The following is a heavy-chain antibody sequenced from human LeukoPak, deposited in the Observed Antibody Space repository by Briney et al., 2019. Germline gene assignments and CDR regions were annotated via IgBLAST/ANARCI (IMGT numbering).Heavy chain of an antibody. D-gene: IGHD5-12*01. V-gene: IGHV4-39*01. J-gene: IGHJ4*02. Sequence: SETLSLTCTVSGGSLSRSSDYWGWIRQPPGKGLEWIGNIYYSGSTYYNPSLKSRVTISVDTSKNQFSLKLSSVTAADTAVYYCARSKPGTGYLSAFDYWGQGTLVTVSS. CDR2: IYYSGST. CDR3: ARSKPGTGYLSAFDY. CDR1: GGSLSRSSDY.